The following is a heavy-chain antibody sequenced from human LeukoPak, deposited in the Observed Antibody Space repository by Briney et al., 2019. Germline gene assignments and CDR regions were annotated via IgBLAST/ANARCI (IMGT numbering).Heavy chain of an antibody. J-gene: IGHJ4*02. D-gene: IGHD5-12*01. CDR3: AREGEIGYDLSDY. Sequence: ASVKVSCKASGYTFTNYYMDWVRQAPGQGLEWMGIINPSGGSTSYAQKFQGRVTVTRDTSTSTVYMELSSLRSEDTAMYYCAREGEIGYDLSDYWGQGTLVTVSS. CDR2: INPSGGST. V-gene: IGHV1-46*01. CDR1: GYTFTNYY.